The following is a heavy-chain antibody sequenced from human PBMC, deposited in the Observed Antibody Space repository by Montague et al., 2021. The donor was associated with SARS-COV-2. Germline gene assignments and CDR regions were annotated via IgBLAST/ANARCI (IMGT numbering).Heavy chain of an antibody. Sequence: SETLSLTCTVSGFSIGSCDYWCWIRQPPGKVLEWIGSIYHSGTTYYNPSLQSRLTMSIDTSTNQFSLRLTSVTAADTAVFFCVREKACELRNVFDIWGQGTTVTVSS. D-gene: IGHD1-26*01. CDR1: GFSIGSCDY. V-gene: IGHV4-38-2*02. J-gene: IGHJ3*02. CDR3: VREKACELRNVFDI. CDR2: IYHSGTT.